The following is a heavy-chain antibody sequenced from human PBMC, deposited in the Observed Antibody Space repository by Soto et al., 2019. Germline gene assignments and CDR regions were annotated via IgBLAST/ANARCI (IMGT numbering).Heavy chain of an antibody. Sequence: SETLSLTCTVSGGSVSSGSYYWSWIRQPPGKGLEWIGYIFYSGSTNYNPSLKSRVTISVDTSKNQFSLKLSSVTAADTAVYYFASTVGYYYDSSGHYYFDYWGQGTLVTVS. D-gene: IGHD3-22*01. J-gene: IGHJ4*02. V-gene: IGHV4-61*01. CDR2: IFYSGST. CDR3: ASTVGYYYDSSGHYYFDY. CDR1: GGSVSSGSYY.